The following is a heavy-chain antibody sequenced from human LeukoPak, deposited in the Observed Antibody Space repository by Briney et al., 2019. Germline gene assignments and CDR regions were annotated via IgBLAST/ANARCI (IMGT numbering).Heavy chain of an antibody. CDR1: GGSISSYY. V-gene: IGHV4-59*01. Sequence: PSETLSLTCTVSGGSISSYYWSWIRQPPGKGLEWIGYIYYSGSTNYNPSLKSRVTISVDTSKNQFSLKLSSVTAADTAAYYCARDLRDYYGSGSRYYYYYYGMDVWGKGTTVTVSS. J-gene: IGHJ6*04. CDR3: ARDLRDYYGSGSRYYYYYYGMDV. CDR2: IYYSGST. D-gene: IGHD3-10*01.